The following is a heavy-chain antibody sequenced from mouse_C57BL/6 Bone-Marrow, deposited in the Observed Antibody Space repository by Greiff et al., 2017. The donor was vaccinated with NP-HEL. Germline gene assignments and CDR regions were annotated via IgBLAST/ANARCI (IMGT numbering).Heavy chain of an antibody. CDR1: GFTFSSYG. CDR3: ARHGATVVRGYFDY. Sequence: EVKLVESGGDLVKPGGSLKLSCAASGFTFSSYGMSWVRQTPDKRLEWVATISSGGSYTYYPDCVKGRFTISRDNAKNTLYLQMSSLKSEDTAMYYCARHGATVVRGYFDYWGQGTTLTVSS. CDR2: ISSGGSYT. D-gene: IGHD1-1*01. J-gene: IGHJ2*01. V-gene: IGHV5-6*01.